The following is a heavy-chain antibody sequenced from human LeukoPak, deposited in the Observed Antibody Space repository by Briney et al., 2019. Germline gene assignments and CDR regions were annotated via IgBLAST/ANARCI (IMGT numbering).Heavy chain of an antibody. Sequence: GGSLRLSCAASGFSFSNYTMNWVRQAQGKGLEWVSSISRSGSFIYYADSLKGRFTISKDNADNSLYLQMSSLRVEDTAIYYCARDLRVGATGAFDLWGQGTMVTVSS. CDR3: ARDLRVGATGAFDL. CDR2: ISRSGSFI. J-gene: IGHJ3*01. V-gene: IGHV3-21*01. D-gene: IGHD1-26*01. CDR1: GFSFSNYT.